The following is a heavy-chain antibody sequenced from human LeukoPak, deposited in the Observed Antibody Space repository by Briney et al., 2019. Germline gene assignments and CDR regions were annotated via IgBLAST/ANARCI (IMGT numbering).Heavy chain of an antibody. CDR2: IYYSGTT. Sequence: SEILSLTCTVSGGSISSTTYYWGWIRQPPGKGLEWIGTIYYSGTTYYNPSLKSRVTISVDTSKNQFSLELSSMTAADTAVYYCARGPALKYFHHWGQGTLVSVSS. CDR1: GGSISSTTYY. J-gene: IGHJ1*01. CDR3: ARGPALKYFHH. V-gene: IGHV4-39*02.